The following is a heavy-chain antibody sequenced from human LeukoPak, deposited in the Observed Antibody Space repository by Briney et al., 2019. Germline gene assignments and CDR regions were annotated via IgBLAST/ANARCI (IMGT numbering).Heavy chain of an antibody. CDR1: GFTFSDYY. CDR2: ISSSGSTI. CDR3: ARYYYDSSGYYYKDY. V-gene: IGHV3-11*04. Sequence: GGSLRFSCAASGFTFSDYYMSWIRQAPGKGLEWVSYISSSGSTIYYADSVKGRFTISRDNAKNSLYLQMNSLRAEDTAMYYCARYYYDSSGYYYKDYWGQGTLVTVSS. J-gene: IGHJ4*02. D-gene: IGHD3-22*01.